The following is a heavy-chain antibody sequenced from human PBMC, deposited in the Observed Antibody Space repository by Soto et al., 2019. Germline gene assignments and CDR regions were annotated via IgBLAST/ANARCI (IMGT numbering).Heavy chain of an antibody. J-gene: IGHJ4*02. CDR3: ASPDADSGSFDY. Sequence: QVQLVQSGAEVKKPGASVKVSCKASGYTFTSYDINWVRQATGQGLEWMGWMNPNSGNTGYAQKFQGRVTMTRNTAISTAYMELRRLRSEDTAVYYWASPDADSGSFDYWGQGTLVTVSS. CDR2: MNPNSGNT. D-gene: IGHD6-19*01. V-gene: IGHV1-8*01. CDR1: GYTFTSYD.